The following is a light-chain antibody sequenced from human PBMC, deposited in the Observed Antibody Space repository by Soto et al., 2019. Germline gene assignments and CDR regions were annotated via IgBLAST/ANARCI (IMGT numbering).Light chain of an antibody. Sequence: DIQMTQSPLSLSASVGDRVTITCRASQSISSYVNWYQQKPGKAPKLLIYAASRLQSGVPSRFSGSGSGTDFTLTISSPQPEDFATYYCQQSNRTPLTFGQGTRLEMK. V-gene: IGKV1-39*01. CDR1: QSISSY. CDR2: AAS. J-gene: IGKJ5*01. CDR3: QQSNRTPLT.